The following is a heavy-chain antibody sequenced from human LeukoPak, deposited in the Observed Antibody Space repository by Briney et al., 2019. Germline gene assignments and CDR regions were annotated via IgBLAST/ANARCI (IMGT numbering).Heavy chain of an antibody. Sequence: GGSLRLSCAASGFTFSSYAMHWVRQAPGKGLEWVTFISSDGSNKYYADSVKGRFTISRDNSQNTLYLQMNSLRAEDTAVYYCAKDWTGTKPFDLWGRGTLVTVSS. V-gene: IGHV3-30*04. CDR1: GFTFSSYA. J-gene: IGHJ2*01. CDR3: AKDWTGTKPFDL. D-gene: IGHD3/OR15-3a*01. CDR2: ISSDGSNK.